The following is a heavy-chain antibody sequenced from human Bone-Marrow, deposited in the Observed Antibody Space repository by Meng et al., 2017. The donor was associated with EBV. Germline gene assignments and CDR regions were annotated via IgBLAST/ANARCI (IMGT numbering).Heavy chain of an antibody. CDR1: GGSFSGYY. Sequence: QVQQQHSGAGLLKPSGTLSLTCAVYGGSFSGYYWTWIRQPPGKGLEWIGEINHTGNTNNNPSLKSRVTISVDRSKNQFSLKMKSVTAADTAVYYCARGLVGATTGLIDYWGQRALVTVSS. V-gene: IGHV4-34*01. CDR2: INHTGNT. J-gene: IGHJ4*02. CDR3: ARGLVGATTGLIDY. D-gene: IGHD1-26*01.